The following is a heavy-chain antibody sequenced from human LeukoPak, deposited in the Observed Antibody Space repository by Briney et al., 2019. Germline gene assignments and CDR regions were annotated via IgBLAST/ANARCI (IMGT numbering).Heavy chain of an antibody. Sequence: GGSLRLSCAASGFTFSSYSMNWVRQAPGKGLEWVSSISSSSSYIYYADSVKGRFTISRDNAKNSLYLQMNSLRAEDTAVYYCARGMRLVRGLMFDYWGQGTLVTVSS. CDR2: ISSSSSYI. V-gene: IGHV3-21*01. CDR1: GFTFSSYS. CDR3: ARGMRLVRGLMFDY. J-gene: IGHJ4*02. D-gene: IGHD3-10*01.